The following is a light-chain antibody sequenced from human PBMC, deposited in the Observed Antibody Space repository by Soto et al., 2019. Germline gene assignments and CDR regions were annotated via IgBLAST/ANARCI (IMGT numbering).Light chain of an antibody. Sequence: QSALTRPASVSGSPGQSMTISCTGTSSDVGGYNYVSWYQQHPGKAPKLMIYEVSNRPSEVSNRFSGSKSGNTASLTISGLQAEDEADYYCSSYTSSSTLVFGGGTKVTVL. J-gene: IGLJ2*01. V-gene: IGLV2-14*01. CDR2: EVS. CDR3: SSYTSSSTLV. CDR1: SSDVGGYNY.